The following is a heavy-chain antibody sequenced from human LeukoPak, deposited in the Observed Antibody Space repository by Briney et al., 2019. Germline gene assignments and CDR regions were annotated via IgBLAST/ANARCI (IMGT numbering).Heavy chain of an antibody. D-gene: IGHD3-3*01. CDR1: GGTFSSYA. Sequence: GASVKVSCKASGGTFSSYAISWVRQAPGQGLEWMGWINPNSGGTNYAQKFQGRVTMTRDTSISTAYMELSRLRSDDTAVYYCARGLEVTIFGVVHLTNWFDPWGQGTLVTVSS. J-gene: IGHJ5*02. V-gene: IGHV1-2*02. CDR2: INPNSGGT. CDR3: ARGLEVTIFGVVHLTNWFDP.